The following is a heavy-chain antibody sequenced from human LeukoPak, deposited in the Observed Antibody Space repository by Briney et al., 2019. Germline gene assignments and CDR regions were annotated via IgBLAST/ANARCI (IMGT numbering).Heavy chain of an antibody. CDR2: IKQDGIER. CDR1: GFTFSTYW. CDR3: ARINFKSARDY. J-gene: IGHJ4*02. D-gene: IGHD1-20*01. V-gene: IGHV3-7*01. Sequence: GGPLRLSCAASGFTFSTYWISWVRQAPGKVLERVANIKQDGIERYYVDSVKGRFTISRDNAKNSLYLQMNSLGAEDTAMYYCARINFKSARDYWGQGTLVTVSS.